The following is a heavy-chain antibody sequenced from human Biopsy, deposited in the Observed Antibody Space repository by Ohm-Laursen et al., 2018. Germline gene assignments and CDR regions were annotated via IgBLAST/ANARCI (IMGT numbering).Heavy chain of an antibody. CDR2: IVPIVGVT. Sequence: ASVKVSCKTSGDTFSRSAFFWVRQAPGQGLVYLGRIVPIVGVTNYAQIFQGRITLTADKSTFMVYMELSRLRSDDTAIYYCARGGSGSGYYGMDVWGQGATVSVSS. CDR3: ARGGSGSGYYGMDV. J-gene: IGHJ6*02. V-gene: IGHV1-69*04. CDR1: GDTFSRSA. D-gene: IGHD3-10*01.